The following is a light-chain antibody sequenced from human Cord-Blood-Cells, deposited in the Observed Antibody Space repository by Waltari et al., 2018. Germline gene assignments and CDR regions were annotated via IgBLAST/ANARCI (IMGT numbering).Light chain of an antibody. CDR3: SSYAGSNVV. V-gene: IGLV2-8*01. Sequence: QSALTQPPSASGYTGQSVTISCTGTSSDVGGYNYVSWYQQHPGKAPKLMIYEVSKRPSGVPDRFSGSKSGNTASLTVSGLQAEDEADYYCSSYAGSNVVFGGGTKLTVL. CDR1: SSDVGGYNY. CDR2: EVS. J-gene: IGLJ2*01.